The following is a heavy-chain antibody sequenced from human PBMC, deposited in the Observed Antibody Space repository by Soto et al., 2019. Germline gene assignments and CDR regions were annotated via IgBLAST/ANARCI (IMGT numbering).Heavy chain of an antibody. D-gene: IGHD3-9*01. J-gene: IGHJ4*02. V-gene: IGHV3-43*01. CDR2: ISWDGGIT. Sequence: WGSLRLSCAASGLPFNSYTMHWVRQAPGKGLEWVSLISWDGGITYYGDSVKGRFTVSRDNSDNSLYLQMTSLRSDDTAFYYCAKDSYDILTGQKRYFDSWGQGTLVTVSS. CDR1: GLPFNSYT. CDR3: AKDSYDILTGQKRYFDS.